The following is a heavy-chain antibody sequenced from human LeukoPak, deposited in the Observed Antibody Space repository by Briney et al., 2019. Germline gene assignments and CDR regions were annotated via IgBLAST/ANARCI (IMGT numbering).Heavy chain of an antibody. CDR3: ARDSRWLQLFGWFDP. V-gene: IGHV1-2*02. CDR2: INPNSGGT. Sequence: ASVKVSCKASGYTFTSYGISWVRQAPGQGLEWMGWINPNSGGTNYAQKFQGRVTMTRDTSISTAYMELSRLRSDDTAVYYCARDSRWLQLFGWFDPWGQGTLVTVSS. CDR1: GYTFTSYG. D-gene: IGHD5-24*01. J-gene: IGHJ5*02.